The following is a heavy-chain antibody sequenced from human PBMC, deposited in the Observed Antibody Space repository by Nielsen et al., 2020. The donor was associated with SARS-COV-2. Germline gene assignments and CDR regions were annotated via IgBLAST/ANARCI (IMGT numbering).Heavy chain of an antibody. CDR2: ISAYNGNT. CDR3: ARARGEYSGSVDYYYYYMDV. D-gene: IGHD1-26*01. J-gene: IGHJ6*03. Sequence: ASVKVSCKASGYTFTSYAMNWVRQAPGQRLEWMGWISAYNGNTNYAQKLQGRVTMTTDTSTSTAYMELRSLRSDDTAVYYCARARGEYSGSVDYYYYYMDVWGKGTTVTVSS. V-gene: IGHV1-18*01. CDR1: GYTFTSYA.